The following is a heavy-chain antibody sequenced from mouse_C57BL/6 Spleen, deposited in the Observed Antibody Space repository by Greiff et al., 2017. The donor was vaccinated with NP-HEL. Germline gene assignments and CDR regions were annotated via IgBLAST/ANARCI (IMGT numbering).Heavy chain of an antibody. CDR1: GYSITSGYY. CDR2: ISYDGSN. CDR3: ARGDGYYVTYFDD. V-gene: IGHV3-6*01. D-gene: IGHD2-3*01. Sequence: EVQLQESGPGLVKPSQSLSLTCSVTGYSITSGYYWNWIRQFPGNKLEWMGYISYDGSNNYNPSLKNRISITRDTSKNQFFLKLNSVTTEDTATYYCARGDGYYVTYFDDWGQGTTLTVSS. J-gene: IGHJ2*01.